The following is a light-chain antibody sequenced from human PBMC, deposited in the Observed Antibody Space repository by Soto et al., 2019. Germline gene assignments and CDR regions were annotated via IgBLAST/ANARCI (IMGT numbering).Light chain of an antibody. Sequence: DIQMTQSPISLSRSVGDRVTITCRASQGIRHELCWYQQIPGKAPKLLIYDACTLESGVPPRFGGSGFGTEFSLTISSLQPHDFGSYYCQHMRPFGQGTKVAIK. CDR2: DAC. CDR1: QGIRHE. V-gene: IGKV1-17*01. CDR3: QHMRP. J-gene: IGKJ1*01.